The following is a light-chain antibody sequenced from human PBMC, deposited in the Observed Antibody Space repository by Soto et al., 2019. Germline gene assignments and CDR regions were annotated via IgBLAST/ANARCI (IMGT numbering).Light chain of an antibody. J-gene: IGKJ4*01. CDR3: QQYGSSPLT. Sequence: EIVLTQSPGTLSLSPGERATLSCRASQSFRSSYLAWYQQKPGQAPRILIYGAPSRATGIPDRFSGSGSGTDFTLTISRLEPEDFSVYYCQQYGSSPLTFGGGTKVDIK. V-gene: IGKV3-20*01. CDR2: GAP. CDR1: QSFRSSY.